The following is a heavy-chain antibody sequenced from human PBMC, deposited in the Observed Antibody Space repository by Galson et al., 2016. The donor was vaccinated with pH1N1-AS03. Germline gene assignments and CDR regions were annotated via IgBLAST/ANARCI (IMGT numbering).Heavy chain of an antibody. Sequence: SLRLSCAVSGFTFSSHTMYWVRQAPGKGLEWVSGTDSGSNLIYYGDSVKGRFTVSRDNARQSLFLHMNSLRAEDTAVYYCARDAASSGSWYYSDHWGQGILVTVSS. CDR3: ARDAASSGSWYYSDH. CDR1: GFTFSSHT. CDR2: TDSGSNLI. D-gene: IGHD6-19*01. V-gene: IGHV3-21*01. J-gene: IGHJ4*02.